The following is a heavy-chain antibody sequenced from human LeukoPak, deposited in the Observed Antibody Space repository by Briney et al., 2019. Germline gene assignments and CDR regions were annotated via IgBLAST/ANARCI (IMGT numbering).Heavy chain of an antibody. CDR1: GFTVSSNY. CDR3: ARAPELGYCSSTSCQGY. D-gene: IGHD2-2*01. Sequence: PGGSLRLSCAASGFTVSSNYMSWVRQAPGKGLEWVSVIYGGGSTYYADSVKGRFTISRDNSKNTLYLQMNSLRAEDTAVYYCARAPELGYCSSTSCQGYWGQGTLVTVSS. CDR2: IYGGGST. V-gene: IGHV3-53*01. J-gene: IGHJ4*02.